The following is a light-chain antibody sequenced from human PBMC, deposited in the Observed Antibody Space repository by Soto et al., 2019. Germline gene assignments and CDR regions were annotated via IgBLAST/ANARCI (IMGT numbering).Light chain of an antibody. J-gene: IGKJ1*01. CDR2: KAS. V-gene: IGKV1-5*03. CDR1: QSISSW. CDR3: QQYGSSPPT. Sequence: TQSPATLSLSPGERASLSCRASQSISSWLAWYQQKPGKAPKLLIYKASTLKSGVPSRFSGSGSGTEFTLTISRLEPEDFAVYYCQQYGSSPPTFGQGTKVDIK.